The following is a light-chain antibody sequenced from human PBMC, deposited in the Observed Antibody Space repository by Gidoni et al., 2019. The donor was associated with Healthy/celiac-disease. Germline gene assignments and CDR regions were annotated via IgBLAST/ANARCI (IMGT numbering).Light chain of an antibody. Sequence: SYVLTQPPSVSVAPGKTARITCGGNNIGSKSVHWYQQKRGQAPVLVVYDDSDRPSGIPERFSGSNSGNTATLTISRVEAGDEADYYCQVWDSSSDLVVFGGGTKLTVL. CDR1: NIGSKS. V-gene: IGLV3-21*03. CDR2: DDS. J-gene: IGLJ2*01. CDR3: QVWDSSSDLVV.